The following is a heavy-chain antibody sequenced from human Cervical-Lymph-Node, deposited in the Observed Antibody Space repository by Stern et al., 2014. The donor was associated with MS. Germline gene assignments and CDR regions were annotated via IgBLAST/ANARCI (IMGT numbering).Heavy chain of an antibody. Sequence: VQLVESGGDVVQPGGSLRLSCVASGFTFSNHAMHWVRQAPGKGLEWVTVISFDGRNEYCTDSVQGRFTVSRDHSKNKLYLQMTSLRTDDTAVYYCARATSTTTVTTPYYGLDVWGQGTTVTVSS. CDR1: GFTFSNHA. D-gene: IGHD4-17*01. J-gene: IGHJ6*02. CDR2: ISFDGRNE. V-gene: IGHV3-30*04. CDR3: ARATSTTTVTTPYYGLDV.